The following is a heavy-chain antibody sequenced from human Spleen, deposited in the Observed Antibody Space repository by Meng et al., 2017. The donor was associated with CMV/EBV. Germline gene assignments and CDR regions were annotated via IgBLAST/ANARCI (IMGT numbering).Heavy chain of an antibody. CDR2: ISTFDGNT. D-gene: IGHD6-13*01. V-gene: IGHV1-18*01. CDR1: GYTFTTYG. Sequence: QVQLVQSGAEGKKSGASVRVSCKASGYTFTTYGIAWVRQAPGQGLEWMGWISTFDGNTNYAKKFQDRVAMTTDASTSTVYMELRSLTSDDTAVYYCAKDAEYATSWYYWFEHWGQGTLVTVSS. CDR3: AKDAEYATSWYYWFEH. J-gene: IGHJ5*02.